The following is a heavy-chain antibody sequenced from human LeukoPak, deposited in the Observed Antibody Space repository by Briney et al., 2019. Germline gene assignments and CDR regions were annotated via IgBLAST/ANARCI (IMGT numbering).Heavy chain of an antibody. Sequence: PSETLSLTCAVYGGSFSGYYWSWIRQPPGKGREWIGEINHIVSTNYNPSLRSRVTISVDTSKNQFSMKLSSVTSADTAVYYCARGGPDIVVVRAAPGVRFDRWGQGTLVTVSS. CDR3: ARGGPDIVVVRAAPGVRFDR. V-gene: IGHV4-34*01. D-gene: IGHD2-2*01. CDR2: INHIVST. J-gene: IGHJ5*02. CDR1: GGSFSGYY.